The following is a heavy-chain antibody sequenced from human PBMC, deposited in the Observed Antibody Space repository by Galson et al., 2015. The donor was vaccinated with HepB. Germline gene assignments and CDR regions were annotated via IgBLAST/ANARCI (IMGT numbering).Heavy chain of an antibody. CDR3: ARDRFLGPYYYYGMDV. D-gene: IGHD3-16*01. CDR2: IIPILGIA. V-gene: IGHV1-69*04. Sequence: SVKVSCKASGGTFSSYAISWVRQAPGQGLEWMGRIIPILGIANYAQKFQGRVTITADKSTSTAYMELSSLRSEDTAVYYCARDRFLGPYYYYGMDVWGQGTTVTVSS. CDR1: GGTFSSYA. J-gene: IGHJ6*02.